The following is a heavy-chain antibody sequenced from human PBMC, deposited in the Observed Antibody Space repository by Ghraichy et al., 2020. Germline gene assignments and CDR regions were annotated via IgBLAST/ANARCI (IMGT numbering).Heavy chain of an antibody. V-gene: IGHV3-23*01. CDR2: ISGSGGST. CDR3: AKGSTPARRYYFYYMDV. D-gene: IGHD6-6*01. Sequence: SAISGSGGSTYHADSVKGRFTISRDNSKNTLYLQMNSLRAEDTAVYYCAKGSTPARRYYFYYMDVWGKGPTVTVPS. J-gene: IGHJ6*03.